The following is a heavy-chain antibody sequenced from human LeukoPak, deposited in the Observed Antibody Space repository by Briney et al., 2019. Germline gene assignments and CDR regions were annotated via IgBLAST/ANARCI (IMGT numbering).Heavy chain of an antibody. CDR2: ISSSGSTI. J-gene: IGHJ6*02. V-gene: IGHV3-11*04. CDR1: GFTFSDYY. CDR3: ARDIPLGYCSGGGCYSDYYGMDV. D-gene: IGHD2-15*01. Sequence: GGSLRLSCAASGFTFSDYYMSWIRQAPGKGLEWVSYISSSGSTIYYADSVKGRFTISRDNAKNSLYLQMNSLRAEDTAVYYCARDIPLGYCSGGGCYSDYYGMDVWGQGTTVTVSS.